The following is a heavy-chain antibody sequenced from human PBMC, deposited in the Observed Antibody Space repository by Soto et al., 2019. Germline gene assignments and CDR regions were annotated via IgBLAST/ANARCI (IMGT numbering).Heavy chain of an antibody. V-gene: IGHV3-30-3*01. D-gene: IGHD2-15*01. CDR3: ARGDREDIAVVIGVRPGEYGVDV. Sequence: RLSCAASGFTFRSYAMHWVRQAPGKGLECVAVKSHDGSNKFYRDYVKGRFTISRDNSKNTLYLQINSLRYEDTAVYYCARGDREDIAVVIGVRPGEYGVDVWGQGTTVTVSS. CDR2: KSHDGSNK. J-gene: IGHJ6*02. CDR1: GFTFRSYA.